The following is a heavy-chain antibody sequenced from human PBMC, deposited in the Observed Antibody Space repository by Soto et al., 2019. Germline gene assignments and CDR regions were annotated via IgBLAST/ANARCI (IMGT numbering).Heavy chain of an antibody. J-gene: IGHJ6*02. D-gene: IGHD3-22*01. CDR1: GFTFSSYS. Sequence: VGSLRLSCAASGFTFSSYSMNWVRQAPGKGLEWVSYISSSSSTIYYADSVKGRFTISRDNAKNSLYLQMNSLRDEDTAVYYCARDPSSASYYYYGMDVWGQGTTVTVSS. CDR2: ISSSSSTI. CDR3: ARDPSSASYYYYGMDV. V-gene: IGHV3-48*02.